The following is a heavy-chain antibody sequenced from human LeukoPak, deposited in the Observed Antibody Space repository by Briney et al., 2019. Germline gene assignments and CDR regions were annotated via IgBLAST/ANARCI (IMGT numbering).Heavy chain of an antibody. Sequence: GGSLRLSCAASGFTFSSYAMSWVRQAPGKGLEWVSVISGSGGTTYYADSVKGRFTISRDNSKNTLYLQMNSLRAGDTAVYYCAKDTSLDIARVFDSWGQGTLVAVSS. CDR3: AKDTSLDIARVFDS. D-gene: IGHD5-12*01. V-gene: IGHV3-23*01. CDR1: GFTFSSYA. J-gene: IGHJ4*02. CDR2: ISGSGGTT.